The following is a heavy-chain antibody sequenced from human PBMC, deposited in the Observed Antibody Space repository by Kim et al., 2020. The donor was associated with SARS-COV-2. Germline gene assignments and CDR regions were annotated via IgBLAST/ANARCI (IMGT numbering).Heavy chain of an antibody. CDR1: GFTFSSYG. CDR2: ITYDGRIQ. D-gene: IGHD2-15*01. Sequence: GGSLRLSCAASGFTFSSYGMHWVRQAPGKGLEWVAQITYDGRIQYYADSVKGRFTISRDTSENTLSLQMNSLRAEDTAVYYCAKDVRLQTVGRFDYWGQGTLVTVSS. J-gene: IGHJ4*02. V-gene: IGHV3-30*18. CDR3: AKDVRLQTVGRFDY.